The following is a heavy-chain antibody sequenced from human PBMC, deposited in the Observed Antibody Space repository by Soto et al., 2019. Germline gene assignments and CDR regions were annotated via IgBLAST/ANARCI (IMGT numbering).Heavy chain of an antibody. D-gene: IGHD3-10*01. Sequence: QVQLQESGPGLVKPSGTLSLTCAVSSGSISSSNWWSWVRQPPGKGLEGIGEIYHSGSTNYNPSLKSRVTISVDKSKNQFSLKLSSVTAADTAVYYCARERNYYGSGSPYYYYYMDVWGKGTTVTVSS. J-gene: IGHJ6*03. CDR3: ARERNYYGSGSPYYYYYMDV. V-gene: IGHV4-4*02. CDR2: IYHSGST. CDR1: SGSISSSNW.